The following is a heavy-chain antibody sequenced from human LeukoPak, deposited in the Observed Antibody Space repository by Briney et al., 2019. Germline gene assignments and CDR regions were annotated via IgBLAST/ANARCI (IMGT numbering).Heavy chain of an antibody. CDR3: ARRYGDYEGSFEY. Sequence: GGSLRLSCAASGITLSSYSMNWVRQAPGKGLEWISYISTSSNTKYYADSVKGRFTISRDNAKNSLYLQMNRLRDEDTAVYYCARRYGDYEGSFEYWGQGTLVTVSS. V-gene: IGHV3-48*02. D-gene: IGHD4-17*01. CDR1: GITLSSYS. J-gene: IGHJ4*02. CDR2: ISTSSNTK.